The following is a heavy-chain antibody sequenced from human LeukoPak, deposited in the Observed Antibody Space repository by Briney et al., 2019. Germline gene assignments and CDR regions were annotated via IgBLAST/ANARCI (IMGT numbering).Heavy chain of an antibody. J-gene: IGHJ3*02. D-gene: IGHD3-22*01. V-gene: IGHV1-2*02. CDR3: AREANDSSGYYPKHDAFDI. Sequence: GASVKVSCKASGYTFTGYYMHWVRRAPGQGLEWMGWINPNSGGTNYAQKFQGRVTMTRDTSISTAYMGLSRLRSDDTAVYYCAREANDSSGYYPKHDAFDIWGQGTMVTVSS. CDR1: GYTFTGYY. CDR2: INPNSGGT.